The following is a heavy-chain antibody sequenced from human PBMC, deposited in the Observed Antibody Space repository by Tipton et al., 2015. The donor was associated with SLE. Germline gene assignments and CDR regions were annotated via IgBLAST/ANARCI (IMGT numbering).Heavy chain of an antibody. J-gene: IGHJ4*02. Sequence: SLRLSCAASGFTFSSYWMHWVRQAPGKGLVWVSRINSDGSSTSYADSVKGRFTISRDNAKNTLYLQMNSLRAEDTAVYYCARGGDSSSWTGGYWGQGTLVTVSS. CDR3: ARGGDSSSWTGGY. CDR2: INSDGSST. CDR1: GFTFSSYW. D-gene: IGHD6-13*01. V-gene: IGHV3-74*01.